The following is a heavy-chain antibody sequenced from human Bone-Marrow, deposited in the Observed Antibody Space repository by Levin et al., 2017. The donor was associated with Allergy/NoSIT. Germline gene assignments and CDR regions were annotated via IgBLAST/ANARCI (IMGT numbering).Heavy chain of an antibody. CDR3: ARRGPGEWGHFDY. CDR1: GFTFSSHA. Sequence: HPGGSLRLSCAASGFTFSSHAMSWVRQAPGRGLEWVSAISGNGGATYYDAAVEGRFSISRDNSANTVYLQMNSLRADDTAIYYCARRGPGEWGHFDYWGQGTLVTVSP. J-gene: IGHJ4*02. V-gene: IGHV3-23*01. D-gene: IGHD3-16*01. CDR2: ISGNGGAT.